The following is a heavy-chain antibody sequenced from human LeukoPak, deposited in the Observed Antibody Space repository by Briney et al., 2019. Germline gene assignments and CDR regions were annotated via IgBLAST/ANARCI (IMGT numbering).Heavy chain of an antibody. J-gene: IGHJ4*02. Sequence: GIIPIFGTANYAQKFQGRVTITADESTSTAYMELSSLRSEDTAVYYCARHPGIAAAGIDYWGQGTLVTVSS. D-gene: IGHD6-13*01. CDR3: ARHPGIAAAGIDY. CDR2: IIPIFGTA. V-gene: IGHV1-69*01.